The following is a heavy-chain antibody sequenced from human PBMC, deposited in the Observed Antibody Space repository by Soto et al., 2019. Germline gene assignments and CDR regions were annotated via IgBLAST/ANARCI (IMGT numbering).Heavy chain of an antibody. V-gene: IGHV4-39*01. CDR3: ASHGAYDCVSGNSDGNDY. CDR2: IYYSGAT. D-gene: IGHD3-16*01. Sequence: SETLSLTCSVSGGSLSSGYYYWSWIRQPPGKGLEWIGSIYYSGATYYNPSLQSRVTISVDTSKTPFSLHLSSVTAADTAVYFCASHGAYDCVSGNSDGNDYWGQGTLVTVSS. CDR1: GGSLSSGYYY. J-gene: IGHJ4*02.